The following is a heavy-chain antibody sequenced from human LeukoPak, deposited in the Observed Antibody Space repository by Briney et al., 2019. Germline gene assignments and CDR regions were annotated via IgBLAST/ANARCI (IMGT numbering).Heavy chain of an antibody. CDR3: AKSGGSSSWTRPFDY. Sequence: GGSLRLSCAASGFNFGSYAMNWVRQVPGKGLEWVSVISRSGGSTYYADSVKGRFTISRDNSKNTMYLQMNSLRAEDTAVYYCAKSGGSSSWTRPFDYWGQTTLVTVSS. CDR1: GFNFGSYA. J-gene: IGHJ4*02. V-gene: IGHV3-23*01. CDR2: ISRSGGST. D-gene: IGHD6-13*01.